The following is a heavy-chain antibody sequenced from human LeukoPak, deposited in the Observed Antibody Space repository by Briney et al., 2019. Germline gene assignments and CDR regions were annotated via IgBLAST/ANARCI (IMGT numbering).Heavy chain of an antibody. D-gene: IGHD5-24*01. CDR2: IYYSGNT. V-gene: IGHV4-59*08. Sequence: SETLSLTCTVSGGSISSYCWSWIRQPPGRGLEWIGYIYYSGNTKYNFSLKSRVTISIDASKNQVSLNLSSVTAADTAVYYCARRLRDGYNYHHFDYWGQGTLVTVSS. CDR1: GGSISSYC. CDR3: ARRLRDGYNYHHFDY. J-gene: IGHJ4*02.